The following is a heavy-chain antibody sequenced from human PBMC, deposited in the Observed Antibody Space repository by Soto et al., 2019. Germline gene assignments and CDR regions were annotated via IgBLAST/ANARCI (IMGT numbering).Heavy chain of an antibody. V-gene: IGHV3-66*01. CDR2: IYSGGST. J-gene: IGHJ6*03. D-gene: IGHD2-8*01. CDR3: ARDRGYCTNGVCSPVGYMDV. CDR1: GFTVSSNY. Sequence: GSLRLSCAASGFTVSSNYMSWVRQAPGKGLEWVSVIYSGGSTYYADSVKGRFTISRDNSKNTLYLQMNSLRAEDTAVYYCARDRGYCTNGVCSPVGYMDVWGKGTTVTVFS.